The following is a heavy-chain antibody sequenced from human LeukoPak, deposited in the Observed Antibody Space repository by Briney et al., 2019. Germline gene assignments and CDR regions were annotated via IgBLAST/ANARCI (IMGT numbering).Heavy chain of an antibody. D-gene: IGHD3-10*01. CDR2: IYPDDSDS. CDR3: VRQRGSSGTINHFDP. V-gene: IGHV5-51*01. Sequence: GESLKISCETSGYSFTTYWVGWVRQMPGTGLEWVGAIYPDDSDSRYSPSFQGQVVISADRSIRTAYLQWNSLKTSDTAMYYCVRQRGSSGTINHFDPWGQGTLVTVSS. J-gene: IGHJ5*02. CDR1: GYSFTTYW.